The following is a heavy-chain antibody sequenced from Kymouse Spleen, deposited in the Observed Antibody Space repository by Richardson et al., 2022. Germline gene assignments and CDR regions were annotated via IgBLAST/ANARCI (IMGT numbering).Heavy chain of an antibody. CDR3: ARGGIAVAGHFDY. V-gene: IGHV4-34*01. Sequence: QVQLQQWGAGLLKPSETLSLTCAVYGGSFSGYYWSWIRQPPGKGLEWIGEINHSGSTNYNPSLKSRVTISVDTSKNQFSLKLSSVTAADTAVYYCARGGIAVAGHFDYWGQGTLVTVSS. CDR2: INHSGST. D-gene: IGHD6-19*01. CDR1: GGSFSGYY. J-gene: IGHJ4*02.